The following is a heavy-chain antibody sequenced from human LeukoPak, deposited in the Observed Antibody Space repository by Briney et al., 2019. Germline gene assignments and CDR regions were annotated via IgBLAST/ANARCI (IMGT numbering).Heavy chain of an antibody. CDR3: ARSSGSYGPFEF. CDR1: GFTFSSHP. D-gene: IGHD1-26*01. CDR2: ISSNGGST. V-gene: IGHV3-64*02. Sequence: AVGSLRLSCAASGFTFSSHPMHWVRQAPGKGLEYVSRISSNGGSTYYADSVKGRFVISRDNSDNTMYLQMGSLRTEDMAVYYCARSSGSYGPFEFWGQGALVTVSS. J-gene: IGHJ4*02.